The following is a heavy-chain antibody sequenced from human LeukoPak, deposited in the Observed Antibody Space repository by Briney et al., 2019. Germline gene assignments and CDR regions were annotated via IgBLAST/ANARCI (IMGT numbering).Heavy chain of an antibody. J-gene: IGHJ4*02. Sequence: SETLSLTCAVYGGSFSGYYWSWIRQPPGKGLEWIGEINHSGSTNYNPSLKSRVTISVDTSKNQFSLKLSSVTAADTAVYYCARGRGSGWYFDYWGQGTLVTVSS. CDR2: INHSGST. CDR1: GGSFSGYY. CDR3: ARGRGSGWYFDY. D-gene: IGHD6-19*01. V-gene: IGHV4-34*01.